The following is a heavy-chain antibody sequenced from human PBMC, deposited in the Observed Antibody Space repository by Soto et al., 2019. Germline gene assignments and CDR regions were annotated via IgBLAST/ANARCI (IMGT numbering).Heavy chain of an antibody. CDR2: IIPKLGIT. J-gene: IGHJ6*03. Sequence: VQLVQSGAEVQRPGSSVKVSCKAPVGTFSDYNIAWVRQARGQGLEWMGRIIPKLGITNYAHKFQDRDRITADHATSTAYMELTSLRYEDTAVYFCARVEGTRTTNFYHYIDFWGEGTAVTVS. CDR1: VGTFSDYN. D-gene: IGHD2-8*01. V-gene: IGHV1-69*02. CDR3: ARVEGTRTTNFYHYIDF.